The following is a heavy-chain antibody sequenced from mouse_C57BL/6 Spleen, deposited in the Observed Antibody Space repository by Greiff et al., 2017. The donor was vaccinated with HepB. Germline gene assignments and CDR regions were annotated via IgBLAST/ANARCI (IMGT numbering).Heavy chain of an antibody. CDR3: ARYGTDY. CDR2: ISSGSSNI. D-gene: IGHD1-1*02. J-gene: IGHJ2*01. CDR1: GFTFSDYG. V-gene: IGHV5-17*01. Sequence: EVNVVESGGGLVKPGGSLKLSCAASGFTFSDYGMHWVRQAPEKGLEWVAYISSGSSNIYYADTVKGRYTISRDNAKNTLFLQMTSLRSEDTAMYYCARYGTDYWGQGTTLTVSS.